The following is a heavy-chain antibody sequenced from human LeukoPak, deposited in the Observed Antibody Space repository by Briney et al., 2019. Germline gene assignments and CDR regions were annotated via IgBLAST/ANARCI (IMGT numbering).Heavy chain of an antibody. CDR3: ARDPQGVVVINGSYYYYYYMDV. CDR2: INSNSGGT. CDR1: GDTFTCYY. J-gene: IGHJ6*03. D-gene: IGHD3-22*01. V-gene: IGHV1-2*02. Sequence: GASVQHSCKASGDTFTCYYMHWVGQPPGQGLEGMGWINSNSGGTNSAQKFQGRAIMTRHTSFSTASMALSRLTSDHTPVYYCARDPQGVVVINGSYYYYYYMDVWGKGTTVTVSS.